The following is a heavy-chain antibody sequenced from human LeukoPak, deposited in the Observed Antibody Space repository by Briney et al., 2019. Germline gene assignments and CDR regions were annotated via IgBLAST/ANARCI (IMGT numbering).Heavy chain of an antibody. J-gene: IGHJ4*02. V-gene: IGHV4-39*07. Sequence: SQTLSLTCAVSGGSISSSSYYWGWIRQPPGKGLEWIGSIYYSGSTYYNPSLKSRVTISVDTSKNQFSLKLSSVTAADTAVYYCAREVRWLQSPYYFDYWGQGTLVTVSS. D-gene: IGHD5-24*01. CDR2: IYYSGST. CDR1: GGSISSSSYY. CDR3: AREVRWLQSPYYFDY.